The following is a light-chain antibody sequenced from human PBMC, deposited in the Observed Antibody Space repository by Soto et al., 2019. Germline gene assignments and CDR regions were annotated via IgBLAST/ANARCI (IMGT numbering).Light chain of an antibody. J-gene: IGLJ2*01. CDR2: EVS. CDR3: ISYAGSNNLGV. CDR1: SSDVGRYNY. Sequence: QSALTQPPSASGSPGQSVTISCTGTSSDVGRYNYVSWYQQHPGKAPKLMIYEVSKRPSGVPDRFSGSKSGNTASLTVSGIQAEDESDYYCISYAGSNNLGVFGGGTKVTVL. V-gene: IGLV2-8*01.